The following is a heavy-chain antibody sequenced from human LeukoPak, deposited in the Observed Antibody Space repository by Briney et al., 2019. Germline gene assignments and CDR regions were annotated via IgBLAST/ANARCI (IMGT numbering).Heavy chain of an antibody. Sequence: GGSLRLSCTASGFDFSNSFMSWVRQAPGKGLEWISYISSRSTTIYYADSVKGRFTISRDNGKNTVYLQMSNLRVDDTAVFYCGKGSLAVAATPLDFWGQGTLVTVSS. J-gene: IGHJ4*02. V-gene: IGHV3-11*01. D-gene: IGHD6-19*01. CDR3: GKGSLAVAATPLDF. CDR1: GFDFSNSF. CDR2: ISSRSTTI.